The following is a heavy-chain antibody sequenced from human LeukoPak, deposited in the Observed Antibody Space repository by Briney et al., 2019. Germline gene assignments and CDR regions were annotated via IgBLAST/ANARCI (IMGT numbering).Heavy chain of an antibody. CDR2: IYYSGST. V-gene: IGHV4-59*01. J-gene: IGHJ5*02. D-gene: IGHD1-26*01. CDR1: GGSISSYY. Sequence: SETLSLTCTVSGGSISSYYWSWIRQPPGKGLEWIGYIYYSGSTNYNPSLKSRVTISVDTSKNQSSLKLSSVTAADTAVYYCARGGEWELFNWFDPWGQGTLVTVSS. CDR3: ARGGEWELFNWFDP.